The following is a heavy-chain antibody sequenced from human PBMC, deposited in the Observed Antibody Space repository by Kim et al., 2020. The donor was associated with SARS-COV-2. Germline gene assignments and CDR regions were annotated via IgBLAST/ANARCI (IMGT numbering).Heavy chain of an antibody. V-gene: IGHV1-69*13. D-gene: IGHD2-21*01. CDR3: AGCRCGGETHYYYYYGMDV. CDR2: IIPIFGTA. J-gene: IGHJ6*02. CDR1: GGTFSSYA. Sequence: SVKVSCKASGGTFSSYAISWVRQAPGQGLEWMGGIIPIFGTANYAQKFQGRVTITADESTSTAYMELSSLRSEDTAVYYCAGCRCGGETHYYYYYGMDVXGQXXXVTXXS.